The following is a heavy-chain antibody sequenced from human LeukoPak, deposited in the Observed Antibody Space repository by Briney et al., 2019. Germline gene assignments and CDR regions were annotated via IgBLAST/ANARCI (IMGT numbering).Heavy chain of an antibody. J-gene: IGHJ4*02. D-gene: IGHD1-26*01. Sequence: GGSLRLSCAASGFTFDDYGLSWVRQAPGKGLEWVSTINWNGGSTGYADSVKGRFTISRDNAKNSLYLQMNSLRAEDTAVYYCARDSSGTDLFEYWGQGTLVTVSS. CDR3: ARDSSGTDLFEY. CDR1: GFTFDDYG. V-gene: IGHV3-20*04. CDR2: INWNGGST.